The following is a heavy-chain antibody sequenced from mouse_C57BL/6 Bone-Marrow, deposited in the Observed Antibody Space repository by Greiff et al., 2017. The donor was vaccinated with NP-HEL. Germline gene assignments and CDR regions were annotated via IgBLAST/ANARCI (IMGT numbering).Heavy chain of an antibody. CDR2: ISSGGSYT. CDR3: ARRSYYYGSSYWYFDV. J-gene: IGHJ1*03. CDR1: GFTFSSYG. D-gene: IGHD1-1*01. Sequence: EVKVVESGGDLVKPGGSLKLSCAASGFTFSSYGMSWVRQTPDKRLEWVATISSGGSYTYYPDSVKGRFTISRDNAKNTLYLQMSSLKSEDTAMYYCARRSYYYGSSYWYFDVWGTGTTVTVSS. V-gene: IGHV5-6*02.